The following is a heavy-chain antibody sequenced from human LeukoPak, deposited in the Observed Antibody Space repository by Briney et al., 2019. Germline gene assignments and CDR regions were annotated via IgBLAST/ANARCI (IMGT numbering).Heavy chain of an antibody. J-gene: IGHJ4*02. CDR1: GGSFSGYY. Sequence: SETLSLTCAVYGGSFSGYYWSWIRQPPGKGLEWIGEINHSGSTNYNPSLKSRVTISVDTSKNQLSLKLSSVTAADTAVYYCARGDIVVVPAASTQPGGRYFDYWGQGTLVTVSS. D-gene: IGHD2-2*01. CDR2: INHSGST. CDR3: ARGDIVVVPAASTQPGGRYFDY. V-gene: IGHV4-34*01.